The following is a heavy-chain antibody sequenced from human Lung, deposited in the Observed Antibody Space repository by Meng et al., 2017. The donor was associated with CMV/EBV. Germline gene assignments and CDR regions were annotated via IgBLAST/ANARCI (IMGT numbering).Heavy chain of an antibody. Sequence: QVYLVQSGAEVRKPGASVTVYCRTSGYNFKSYGISWVRQAPGQGLEWLGWISAHNGNTNYAQRVQDRVTMTTDRSTSTVYMELGSLRSDDTAVYYCARGRVSYSSSSSLNYWGQGTLVTVSS. J-gene: IGHJ4*02. CDR2: ISAHNGNT. CDR3: ARGRVSYSSSSSLNY. CDR1: GYNFKSYG. D-gene: IGHD6-6*01. V-gene: IGHV1-18*01.